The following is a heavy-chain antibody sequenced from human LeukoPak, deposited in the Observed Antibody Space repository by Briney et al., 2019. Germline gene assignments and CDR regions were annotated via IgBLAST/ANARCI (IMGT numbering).Heavy chain of an antibody. D-gene: IGHD2-15*01. Sequence: SQTLSLTCAISGDSVSSNSAAWNWIRQSPSRGPEWLGRTYYRSKWYNDYAVSVKSRITINLDSSKNHFSLLLNSVTPDDTAVYYCARGGIGYCSRSSCYFDYWGQGILVTVSS. CDR1: GDSVSSNSAA. J-gene: IGHJ4*02. CDR2: TYYRSKWYN. CDR3: ARGGIGYCSRSSCYFDY. V-gene: IGHV6-1*01.